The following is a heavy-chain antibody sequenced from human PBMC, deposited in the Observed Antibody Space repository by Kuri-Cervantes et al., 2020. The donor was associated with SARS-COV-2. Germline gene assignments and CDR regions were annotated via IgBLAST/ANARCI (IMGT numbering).Heavy chain of an antibody. CDR2: IWYDGSNK. D-gene: IGHD3-10*01. CDR3: ARDPLWFGEPKYYGMDV. CDR1: GFTFSSYG. J-gene: IGHJ6*02. V-gene: IGHV3-33*01. Sequence: GESLKISCAASGFTFSSYGMHWVRQAPGKGLEWVAVIWYDGSNKYYADSVKGRFTLSRDNAKNMLFLQMNSLRAEDTAVYYCARDPLWFGEPKYYGMDVWGQGTMVTVSS.